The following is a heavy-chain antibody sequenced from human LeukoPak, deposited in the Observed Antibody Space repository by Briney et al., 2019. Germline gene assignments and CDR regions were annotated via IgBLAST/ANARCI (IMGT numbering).Heavy chain of an antibody. J-gene: IGHJ4*02. CDR1: GFTFSSYA. CDR3: AKDRYCGGGTCYWSYFDY. V-gene: IGHV3-33*06. CDR2: IWYDGSNK. D-gene: IGHD2-15*01. Sequence: GGSLRLSCAASGFTFSSYAMHWVRQAPGKGLEWVAVIWYDGSNKYYADSVKGRFTISRDNSKNTLYLQMNSLRAEDTAVYYCAKDRYCGGGTCYWSYFDYWGQGTLVTVSS.